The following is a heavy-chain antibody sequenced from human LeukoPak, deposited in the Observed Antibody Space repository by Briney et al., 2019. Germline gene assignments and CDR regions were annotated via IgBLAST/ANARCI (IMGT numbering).Heavy chain of an antibody. CDR2: MNPNSGNT. D-gene: IGHD2-15*01. V-gene: IGHV1-8*01. CDR3: ARVSLGYCSGGSCYSDWFDP. Sequence: GASVKVSCKASGYTFTSYDIKWVRQATGQGLEWMGWMNPNSGNTGYAQKFQGRVTMTRNTSISTAYMELSSLRSEDTAVYYCARVSLGYCSGGSCYSDWFDPWGQGTLVTVSS. CDR1: GYTFTSYD. J-gene: IGHJ5*02.